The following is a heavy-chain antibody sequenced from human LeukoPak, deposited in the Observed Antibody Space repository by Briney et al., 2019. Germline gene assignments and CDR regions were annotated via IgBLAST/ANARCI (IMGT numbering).Heavy chain of an antibody. V-gene: IGHV3-33*06. CDR1: GFTFSSYG. CDR3: AKDSSSEGDGWFDP. D-gene: IGHD6-13*01. CDR2: IWYDGSNK. Sequence: GGSLRLSCAASGFTFSSYGMHWVRQAPGKGLEWVAVIWYDGSNKYYADSVKGRFTISRDNSKNTLYLQMNSLRAEDTAVYYCAKDSSSEGDGWFDPWGQGTLVTVSS. J-gene: IGHJ5*02.